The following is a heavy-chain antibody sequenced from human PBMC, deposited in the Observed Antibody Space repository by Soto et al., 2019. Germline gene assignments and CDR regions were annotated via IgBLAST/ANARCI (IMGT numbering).Heavy chain of an antibody. CDR3: ARADYGDNWFDP. CDR2: IYYSGTT. CDR1: GGSFSSGGFY. J-gene: IGHJ5*02. Sequence: SETLSLTCSVSGGSFSSGGFYWSWIRQHPGKGLEWIGYIYYSGTTYYTPSLKSRVTISLDTSKNQFSLKLSSVTAADTAVYYCARADYGDNWFDPWGQGTLVTSPQ. V-gene: IGHV4-31*03. D-gene: IGHD4-17*01.